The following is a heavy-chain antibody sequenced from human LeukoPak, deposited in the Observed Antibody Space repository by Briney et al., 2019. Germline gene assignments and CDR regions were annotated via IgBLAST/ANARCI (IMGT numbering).Heavy chain of an antibody. CDR3: ARDQEGFDY. CDR1: GYTFTSNY. CDR2: IYPRDGST. Sequence: ASVKVSCKASGYTFTSNYIHWVRQAPGQGLEWTGMIYPRDGSTSYAQKFQGRVTVTRDTSTSTVHMEPSGLRSEDTAVYYCARDQEGFDYWGQGTLVTVSS. J-gene: IGHJ4*02. V-gene: IGHV1-46*01.